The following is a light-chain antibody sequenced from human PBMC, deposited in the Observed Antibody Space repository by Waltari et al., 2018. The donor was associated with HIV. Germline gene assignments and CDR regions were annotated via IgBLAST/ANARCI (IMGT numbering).Light chain of an antibody. CDR1: RSDVGGYNL. J-gene: IGLJ2*01. Sequence: QSALTQPASVSGSPGQSITLPCTGTRSDVGGYNLVSWYQQHPGKAPKLMIYEVSKRPSGVSNRFSGSKSGNTASLTISGLQAEDEADYYCCAYAGSTTYVIFGGGTKLTVL. CDR2: EVS. V-gene: IGLV2-23*02. CDR3: CAYAGSTTYVI.